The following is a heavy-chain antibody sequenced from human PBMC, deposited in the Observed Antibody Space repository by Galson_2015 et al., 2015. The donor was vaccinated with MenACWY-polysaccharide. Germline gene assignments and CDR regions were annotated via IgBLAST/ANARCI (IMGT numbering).Heavy chain of an antibody. D-gene: IGHD3-3*01. CDR3: WFSGVVISEFDY. CDR1: GFTFSSYG. Sequence: SLRLSCAASGFTFSSYGMHWVRQAPGKGLEWVAFIRYDGSNKYYADSVKGRFTISRDNSKNTLYLQMNSLRAEDTAVYYCWFSGVVISEFDYWGQGTLVTVSS. J-gene: IGHJ4*02. V-gene: IGHV3-30*02. CDR2: IRYDGSNK.